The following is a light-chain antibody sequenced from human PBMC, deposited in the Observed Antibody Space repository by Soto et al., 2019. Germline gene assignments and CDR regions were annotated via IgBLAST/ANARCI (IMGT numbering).Light chain of an antibody. CDR2: ATS. V-gene: IGKV1-39*01. CDR3: QQSYDMPPT. J-gene: IGKJ1*01. Sequence: DIQMTQSPSTLPASAGDRVTITCRASETVSKSLNWYRQRPGRAPELLVNATSHLQNGVPSRFSGSGSGTAFTLAISSLQPEDFATYYCQQSYDMPPTFGQGTRVEI. CDR1: ETVSKS.